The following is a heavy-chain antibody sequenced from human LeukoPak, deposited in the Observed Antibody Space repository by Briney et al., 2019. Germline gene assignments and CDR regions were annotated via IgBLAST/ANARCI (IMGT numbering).Heavy chain of an antibody. V-gene: IGHV4-39*01. D-gene: IGHD5-12*01. J-gene: IGHJ4*02. CDR1: GGSFSSGSHY. CDR2: MHYSGIT. CDR3: ARYPYSDSGVWQAFDY. Sequence: SETLSLTCIVSGGSFSSGSHYWGWIRQPPGKGLEWIASMHYSGITYHNPSLTSRVTISVDTSKNQFSLRLSSVTAADTAVYYCARYPYSDSGVWQAFDYWGQGTLVTVPS.